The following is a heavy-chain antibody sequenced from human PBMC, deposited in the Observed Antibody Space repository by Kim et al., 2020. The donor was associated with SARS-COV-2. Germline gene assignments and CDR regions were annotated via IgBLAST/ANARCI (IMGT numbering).Heavy chain of an antibody. D-gene: IGHD1-26*01. CDR2: IWYDGSNK. CDR1: GFTFSSYG. J-gene: IGHJ3*02. CDR3: ARELEGNSGSYPGAFDI. Sequence: GGSLRLSCAASGFTFSSYGMHWVRQAPGKGLEWVAVIWYDGSNKYYADSVKGRFTISRDNSKNTLYLQMNSLRAEDTAVYYCARELEGNSGSYPGAFDIWGQGTMVTFSS. V-gene: IGHV3-33*01.